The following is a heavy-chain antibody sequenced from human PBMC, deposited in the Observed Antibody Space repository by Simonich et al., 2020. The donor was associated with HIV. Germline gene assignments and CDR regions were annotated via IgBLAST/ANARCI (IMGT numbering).Heavy chain of an antibody. D-gene: IGHD1-26*01. J-gene: IGHJ6*03. CDR3: ARGGGTYYGGFYYMDV. CDR1: GGSFSGYY. CDR2: INHSGRT. V-gene: IGHV4-34*04. Sequence: QVQLQQLGAGLLKPSETLSLTCAVYGGSFSGYYWSWIRQPPGKGLEWIGEINHSGRTNNNPSLKSRGTKPEDTSKNQFSRKRSSVTAADTAVYYCARGGGTYYGGFYYMDVWGKGTTVTVSS.